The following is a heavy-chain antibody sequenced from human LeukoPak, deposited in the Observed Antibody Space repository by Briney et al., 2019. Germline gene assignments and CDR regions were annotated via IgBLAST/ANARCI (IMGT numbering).Heavy chain of an antibody. CDR1: GGAFSGYY. CDR3: ARGSLRRSGGSCSPLDP. CDR2: INHSGST. V-gene: IGHV4-34*01. D-gene: IGHD2-15*01. Sequence: PSETLALTCAGYGGAFSGYYWRGIRQPPGKGLEWSGEINHSGSTNYNPYLKSRVTISVDTSKNQFSLKLSSLPAADTAVYYCARGSLRRSGGSCSPLDPWRQGTLVTVSS. J-gene: IGHJ5*02.